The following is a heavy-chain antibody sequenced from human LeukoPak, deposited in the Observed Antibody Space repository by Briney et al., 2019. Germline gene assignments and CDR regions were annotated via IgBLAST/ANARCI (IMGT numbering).Heavy chain of an antibody. D-gene: IGHD5-18*01. J-gene: IGHJ3*02. CDR1: GDSVSSNSAA. V-gene: IGHV6-1*01. Sequence: SQTLSLTCAISGDSVSSNSAAWNWIRQSPSRGLEWLGRTYYRSKWYNDYAGSVKSRITINPDTSKNQFSLQLHYVTPEATAVYYCASDGLAQLWSGAFDIWGQGTMVTVSS. CDR2: TYYRSKWYN. CDR3: ASDGLAQLWSGAFDI.